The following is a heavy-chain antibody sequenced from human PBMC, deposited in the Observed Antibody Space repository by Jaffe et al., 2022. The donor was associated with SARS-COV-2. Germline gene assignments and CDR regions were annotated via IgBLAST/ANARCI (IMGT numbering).Heavy chain of an antibody. D-gene: IGHD3-9*01. J-gene: IGHJ3*02. CDR3: ARVYYDILTGYYYAFDI. CDR1: GGSISSSSYF. V-gene: IGHV4-61*02. Sequence: QVQLQESGPGLVKPSQTLSLTCIVSGGSISSSSYFWSWIRQPAGKGLEWIGRVYTSGTTNYNPSLKSRVTISIDTSKKHFSLKLSSVTAADTAVYYCARVYYDILTGYYYAFDIWGQGTMVTVSS. CDR2: VYTSGTT.